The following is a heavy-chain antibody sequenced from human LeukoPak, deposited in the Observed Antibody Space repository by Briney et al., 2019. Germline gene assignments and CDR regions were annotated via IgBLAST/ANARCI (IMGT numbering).Heavy chain of an antibody. V-gene: IGHV1-18*04. Sequence: ASVKVSCKAPGYAFTSYGISWVRQAPGQGLEWMGWISAYNGNTNYAQKLQGRVTMTTDTSTSTAYMALRSLRSDDTAVYYCARVPLEATMVRGVIPNWFDPWGQGTLVTVSS. CDR2: ISAYNGNT. CDR1: GYAFTSYG. D-gene: IGHD3-10*01. CDR3: ARVPLEATMVRGVIPNWFDP. J-gene: IGHJ5*02.